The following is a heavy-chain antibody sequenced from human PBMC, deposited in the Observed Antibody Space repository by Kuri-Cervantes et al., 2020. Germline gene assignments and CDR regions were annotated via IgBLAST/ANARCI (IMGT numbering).Heavy chain of an antibody. J-gene: IGHJ4*02. CDR2: ISSSGSTI. CDR3: ARARVRAGVIADFDY. D-gene: IGHD3-16*02. CDR1: GFTFSDYY. V-gene: IGHV3-11*01. Sequence: GESLKISCAASGFTFSDYYMSWIRQAPGKGLEWVSYISSSGSTIYYADSVKGRFTISRDNAKNSLYLQMNSLRAEDTAVYYCARARVRAGVIADFDYWGQGTLVTVSS.